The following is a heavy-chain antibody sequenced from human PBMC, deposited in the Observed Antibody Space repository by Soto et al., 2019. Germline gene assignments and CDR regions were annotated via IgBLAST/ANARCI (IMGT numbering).Heavy chain of an antibody. J-gene: IGHJ6*02. CDR1: GFTFSSYA. Sequence: GGSLRLSCAASGFTFSSYAMSWVRQAPGKGLEWVSAISVSGGSTYYADSVKGRFTISRDNSKNTLYLQMNSLRAEDTAVYYCAKDLYGDPRRDVWGQGTTVTVSS. D-gene: IGHD4-17*01. CDR2: ISVSGGST. CDR3: AKDLYGDPRRDV. V-gene: IGHV3-23*01.